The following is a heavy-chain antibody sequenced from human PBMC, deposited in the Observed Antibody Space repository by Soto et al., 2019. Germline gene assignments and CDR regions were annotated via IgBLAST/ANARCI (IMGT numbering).Heavy chain of an antibody. CDR1: GDSVSSNSAA. V-gene: IGHV6-1*01. CDR2: TYYRSKWYN. J-gene: IGHJ6*03. D-gene: IGHD6-13*01. CDR3: ARDRPTPRWSSSWSYYYYYMDV. Sequence: QSQTLSLTCAISGDSVSSNSAAWNWIRQSPSRGLEWLGRTYYRSKWYNDYAVSVKSRITINPDTSKNQFSLQLNSVTPEDTAVYYCARDRPTPRWSSSWSYYYYYMDVWGKGTTVTVSS.